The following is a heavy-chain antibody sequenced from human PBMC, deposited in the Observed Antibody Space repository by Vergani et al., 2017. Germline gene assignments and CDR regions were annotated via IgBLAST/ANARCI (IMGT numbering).Heavy chain of an antibody. J-gene: IGHJ4*02. CDR3: AIVDYIAMAPLRY. D-gene: IGHD6-19*01. CDR2: IRPYTGHT. CDR1: SHTFQTYG. Sequence: QVQLVQSGAELKKPGASVSVSCKGSSHTFQTYGISWVRQAPGKGLEWMAWIRPYTGHTIYAQKFQDRVTMTADTSTNTAYMELRSLRSDDTAVYYCAIVDYIAMAPLRYWGQGTLVTVSS. V-gene: IGHV1-18*01.